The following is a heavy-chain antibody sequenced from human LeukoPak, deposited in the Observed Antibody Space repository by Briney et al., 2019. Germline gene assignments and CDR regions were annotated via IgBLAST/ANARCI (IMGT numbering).Heavy chain of an antibody. Sequence: GGSLRLSCAASGFTFDDYAMHWVRQAPGKGLEWVSLISWDGDSTYYADSVKGRFTISRDNSKNSLYLQMNSLRAEDTALYYCAKDGAVTTEYYFDYWGQGTLVTVSS. CDR2: ISWDGDST. J-gene: IGHJ4*02. D-gene: IGHD4-17*01. CDR3: AKDGAVTTEYYFDY. V-gene: IGHV3-43D*04. CDR1: GFTFDDYA.